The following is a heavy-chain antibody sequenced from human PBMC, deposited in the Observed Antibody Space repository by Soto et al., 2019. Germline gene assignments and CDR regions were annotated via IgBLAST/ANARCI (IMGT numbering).Heavy chain of an antibody. CDR2: INDNGDST. J-gene: IGHJ4*02. V-gene: IGHV3-23*01. CDR1: GLTFRNYA. D-gene: IGHD3-10*01. CDR3: AKNGPRGGVFTYFDC. Sequence: GGSLRLSCAASGLTFRNYAMSWVRQAPGKGVEWVSAINDNGDSTYYADSVKGRFTISRDNSKNTLYLQMNSLRAEDTAVYYCAKNGPRGGVFTYFDCWGQGTLVTVSS.